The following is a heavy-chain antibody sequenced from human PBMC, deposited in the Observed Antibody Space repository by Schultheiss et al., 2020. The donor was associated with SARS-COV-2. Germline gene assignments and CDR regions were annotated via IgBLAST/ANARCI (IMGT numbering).Heavy chain of an antibody. V-gene: IGHV3-48*03. Sequence: GESLKISCSASGFTFSSYVMHWVRQAPGKGLEWVSYISSSGSTIYYADSVKGRFTISRDNAKNSLYLQMNSLRAEDTAVYYCARNGFLEWSAAYYFDYWGQGTLVTVSS. CDR2: ISSSGSTI. J-gene: IGHJ4*02. CDR3: ARNGFLEWSAAYYFDY. D-gene: IGHD3-3*01. CDR1: GFTFSSYV.